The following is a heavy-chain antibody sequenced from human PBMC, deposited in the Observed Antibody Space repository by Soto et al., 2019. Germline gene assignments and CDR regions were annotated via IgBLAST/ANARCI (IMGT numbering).Heavy chain of an antibody. CDR2: INHSGST. CDR3: ARARGHTVLDY. V-gene: IGHV4-34*01. J-gene: IGHJ4*02. CDR1: GGSFSGYY. D-gene: IGHD4-4*01. Sequence: PSETLSLTCAVYGGSFSGYYWSWIRQPPGKGLEWIGEINHSGSTNYNPSLKSRVTISVDTSKNQFSLKLSSVTAADTAVYYCARARGHTVLDYWGQGTLVTVSS.